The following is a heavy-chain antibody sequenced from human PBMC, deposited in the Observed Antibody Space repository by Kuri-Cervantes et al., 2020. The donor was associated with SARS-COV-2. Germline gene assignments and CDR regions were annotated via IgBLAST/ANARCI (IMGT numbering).Heavy chain of an antibody. V-gene: IGHV1-8*03. J-gene: IGHJ3*02. CDR2: MNPNSGNT. CDR3: ARDGIDIVVGNDAFDI. CDR1: GYTFTGYY. D-gene: IGHD2-2*01. Sequence: ASVKVSCKASGYTFTGYYMHWVRQATGQGLEWMGWMNPNSGNTGYAQKFQGRVTITRNTSISTAYMELSSLRSEDTAVYYCARDGIDIVVGNDAFDIWGQGTMVTVSS.